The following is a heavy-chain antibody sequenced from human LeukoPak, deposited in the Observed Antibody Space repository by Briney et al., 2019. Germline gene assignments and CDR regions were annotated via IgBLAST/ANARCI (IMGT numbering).Heavy chain of an antibody. J-gene: IGHJ5*02. V-gene: IGHV3-21*01. Sequence: GGSLRLSCAASGFTFSSYSMNWVRQAPGKGLEWVSSISSSSSYIYYADSVKGRFTISRDNAKNSLYLQMNSLRAEDTAVYYCAREARGGVTSNWFDPWGQGTLVTVSS. CDR1: GFTFSSYS. D-gene: IGHD3-16*01. CDR2: ISSSSSYI. CDR3: AREARGGVTSNWFDP.